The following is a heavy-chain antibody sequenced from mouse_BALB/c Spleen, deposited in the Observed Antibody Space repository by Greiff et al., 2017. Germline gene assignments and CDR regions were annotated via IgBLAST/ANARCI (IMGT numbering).Heavy chain of an antibody. Sequence: EVKLVESGGGLVQPGGSRKLSCAASGFTFSSYTMSWVRQTPEKRLEWVAYISNGGGSTYYPDTVKGRFTISRDNAKNTLYLQMSSLKSEDTAMYYCARQAMDYWGQGTSVTVSS. J-gene: IGHJ4*01. CDR1: GFTFSSYT. V-gene: IGHV5-12-2*01. CDR3: ARQAMDY. CDR2: ISNGGGST.